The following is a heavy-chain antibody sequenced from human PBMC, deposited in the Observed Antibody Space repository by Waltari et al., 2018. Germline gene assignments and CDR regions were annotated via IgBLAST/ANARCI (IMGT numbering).Heavy chain of an antibody. CDR2: FDPEDGET. CDR3: ATRSPYYYDSSGYYSHYFDY. CDR1: GYTLTELS. J-gene: IGHJ4*02. Sequence: QVQLVQSGAEVKKPGASVKVSCKVSGYTLTELSMHWVRQAPGKGLEWMGGFDPEDGETIYAQKFQGRVTMTEDTSTDTAYMELSSLRSEDTAVYYCATRSPYYYDSSGYYSHYFDYWGQGTLVTVSS. V-gene: IGHV1-24*01. D-gene: IGHD3-22*01.